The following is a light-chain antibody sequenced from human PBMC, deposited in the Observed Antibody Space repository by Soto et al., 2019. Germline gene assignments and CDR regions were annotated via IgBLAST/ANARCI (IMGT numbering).Light chain of an antibody. CDR3: QQYNNWPFFT. CDR2: GAS. CDR1: QSVSNS. Sequence: EIVMTQSPATLSVSPGERATFSCRASQSVSNSLAWYQQKPGQAPRLLIYGASNRATGIPARFSGSGSGTEFTLTISSLQSEDFALYYCQQYNNWPFFTCGPGTKVDIK. J-gene: IGKJ3*01. V-gene: IGKV3-15*01.